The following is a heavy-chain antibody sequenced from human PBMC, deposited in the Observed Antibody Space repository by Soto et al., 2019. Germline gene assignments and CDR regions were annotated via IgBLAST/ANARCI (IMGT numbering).Heavy chain of an antibody. CDR2: INHSGST. D-gene: IGHD3-10*01. CDR1: GGSFSGYY. V-gene: IGHV4-34*01. CDR3: ATADCGSGSPDY. J-gene: IGHJ4*02. Sequence: SETLSLTCAVYGGSFSGYYWSWIRQPPGKGLEWIGEINHSGSTNYNPSLKSRVTISVDTSKNQFSLKLSSVTAADTAVYYCATADCGSGSPDYWGQGILVT.